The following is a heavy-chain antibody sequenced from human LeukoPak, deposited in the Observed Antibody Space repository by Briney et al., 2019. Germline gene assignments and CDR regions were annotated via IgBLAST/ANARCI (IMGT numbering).Heavy chain of an antibody. CDR3: SRVGLSFDT. V-gene: IGHV4-4*07. CDR1: GCTISSYY. CDR2: IYTSGST. J-gene: IGHJ5*02. Sequence: WETLSLTCTVSGCTISSYYWSWIRQPAGKGLEWIGRIYTSGSTNYNPSLMSRGTMLVDTSKNQLSLKLSSVPAADTAVESFSRVGLSFDTWGQGTLVTVSP.